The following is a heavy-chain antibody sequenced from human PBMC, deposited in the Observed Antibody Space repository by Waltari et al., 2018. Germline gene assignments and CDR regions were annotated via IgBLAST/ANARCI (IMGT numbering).Heavy chain of an antibody. CDR3: ARGISRLVPFDY. CDR1: GESFSGYY. CDR2: INHSGST. Sequence: QVQLQQWGAGLLKPSEPLSLTCAVYGESFSGYYWSWIRQPPGKGLEWIGEINHSGSTNYNPSLKSRVTISVDTSKNQFSLKLSSVTAADTAVYYCARGISRLVPFDYWGQGTLVTVSS. J-gene: IGHJ4*02. V-gene: IGHV4-34*01. D-gene: IGHD6-19*01.